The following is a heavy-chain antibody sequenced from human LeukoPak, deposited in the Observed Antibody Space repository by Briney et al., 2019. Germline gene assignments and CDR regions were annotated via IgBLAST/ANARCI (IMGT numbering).Heavy chain of an antibody. J-gene: IGHJ6*03. CDR1: GFTFSSYA. D-gene: IGHD2-8*01. CDR2: ISGSGGST. CDR3: AKDLVPTTPYYYYYMDV. Sequence: PGGSLRLSCAASGFTFSSYAMCWVRQAPGKGLEWVSAISGSGGSTYYADSVKGRFTISRDNSKNTLYLQMNSLRAEDTAVYYCAKDLVPTTPYYYYYMDVWGKGTTVTVSS. V-gene: IGHV3-23*01.